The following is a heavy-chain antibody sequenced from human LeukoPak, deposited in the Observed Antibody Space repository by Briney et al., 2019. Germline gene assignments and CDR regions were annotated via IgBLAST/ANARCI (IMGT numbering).Heavy chain of an antibody. CDR2: IYASGST. Sequence: SETLSLTCSVSGGAISSYYRSWIRQPAGKGLEWIGRIYASGSTNYNPSLKSRVTMSLDTSKNQFSLNLRSVTAADTAVYFCAREAVYYGSESHDYWGQGTLAIVSS. D-gene: IGHD3-10*01. V-gene: IGHV4-4*07. CDR1: GGAISSYY. J-gene: IGHJ4*02. CDR3: AREAVYYGSESHDY.